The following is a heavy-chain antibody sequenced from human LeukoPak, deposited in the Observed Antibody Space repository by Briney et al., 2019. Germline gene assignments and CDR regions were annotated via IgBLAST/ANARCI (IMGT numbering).Heavy chain of an antibody. V-gene: IGHV1-24*01. Sequence: ASVKVSCKVSGYTLTELSMHWVRQAPGKGLEWMGGFDPEDGETIYAQKFQGRVTMTEDTSTATAYMELSSLRSEDTAVYYCATQGYSSVAKHYFDYWGQGTLVTVSS. CDR2: FDPEDGET. CDR3: ATQGYSSVAKHYFDY. D-gene: IGHD6-19*01. CDR1: GYTLTELS. J-gene: IGHJ4*02.